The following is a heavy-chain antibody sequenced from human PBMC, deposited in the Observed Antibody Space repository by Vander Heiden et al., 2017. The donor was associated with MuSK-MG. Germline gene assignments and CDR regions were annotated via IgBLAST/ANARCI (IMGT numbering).Heavy chain of an antibody. CDR3: ARVRYSGSYYFDY. CDR2: ISYDGSNK. Sequence: QVQLVESGGGVVQPGRSLRLSCAASGFTFGSYAMHWVRQAPGKGLEWVAVISYDGSNKYYADSVKGRFTISRDNSKNTLYLQMKSLRAEDTAVYYCARVRYSGSYYFDYWGQGTLVTVSS. J-gene: IGHJ4*02. CDR1: GFTFGSYA. V-gene: IGHV3-30*04. D-gene: IGHD1-26*01.